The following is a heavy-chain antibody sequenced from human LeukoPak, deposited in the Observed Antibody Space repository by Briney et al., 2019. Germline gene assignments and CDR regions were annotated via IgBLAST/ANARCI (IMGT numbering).Heavy chain of an antibody. CDR2: IYYSGST. CDR3: AGTYYFDTGGYYHYSL. J-gene: IGHJ4*02. CDR1: GGSISSDY. V-gene: IGHV4-59*01. Sequence: SETLSLTCTVSGGSISSDYWSWIRQPPGKGLEWIGYIYYSGSTNYNPSLKSRVTISVDTSKNQCSLKLSSVTAADTAVYYCAGTYYFDTGGYYHYSLWGQGTLVTVSS. D-gene: IGHD3-22*01.